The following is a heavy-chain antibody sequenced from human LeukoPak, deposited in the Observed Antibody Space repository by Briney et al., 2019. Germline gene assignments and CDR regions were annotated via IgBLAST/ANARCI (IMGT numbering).Heavy chain of an antibody. CDR2: VNHSGST. J-gene: IGHJ4*02. Sequence: SETLSLTCAVYGGSFSGYYWRWIRQPPGKGLEWIGDVNHSGSTNYSPSLKSRVTISVDASKHQFFLKLSSVTAADTAVYYCARVPTYYYDSSGHHGPIDFWGQGTLVTVSS. CDR3: ARVPTYYYDSSGHHGPIDF. CDR1: GGSFSGYY. V-gene: IGHV4-34*01. D-gene: IGHD3-22*01.